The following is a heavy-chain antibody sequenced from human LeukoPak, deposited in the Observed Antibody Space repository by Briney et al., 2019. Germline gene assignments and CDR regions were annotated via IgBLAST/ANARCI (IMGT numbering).Heavy chain of an antibody. V-gene: IGHV1-18*01. CDR3: AREKRGYCTNGVCWGYDY. J-gene: IGHJ4*02. D-gene: IGHD2-8*01. Sequence: GASVKVSCKASGYTFTTYGISWVRQAPGQGLEWMGWIVAYNGNTNYAQKLQGRVTMTTETSTTTASMKLSSLRSDDTAVYYCAREKRGYCTNGVCWGYDYWGQGTLVTVSS. CDR2: IVAYNGNT. CDR1: GYTFTTYG.